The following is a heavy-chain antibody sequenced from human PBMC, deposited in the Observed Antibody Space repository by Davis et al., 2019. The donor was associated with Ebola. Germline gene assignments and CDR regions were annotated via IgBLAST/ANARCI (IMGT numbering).Heavy chain of an antibody. CDR2: ISYSGSI. V-gene: IGHV4-59*12. CDR1: GGSFSGYY. D-gene: IGHD5-24*01. Sequence: SETLSLTCAVYGGSFSGYYWSWIRQPPGERLEWIGFISYSGSINYNPPLKSRVTISLDTSKNQFSLKLSSVTAADTAVYYCARGLRRWLQLGMDVWGKGTTVTVSS. CDR3: ARGLRRWLQLGMDV. J-gene: IGHJ6*04.